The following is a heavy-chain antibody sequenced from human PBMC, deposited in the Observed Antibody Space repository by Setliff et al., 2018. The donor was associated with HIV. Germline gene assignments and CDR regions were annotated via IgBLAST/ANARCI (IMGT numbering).Heavy chain of an antibody. D-gene: IGHD6-13*01. CDR2: IYSDGSA. Sequence: GESLKISCAASGLTVSSNYMSWVRQAPGKGLEWVSIIYSDGSAYYADSVQGRFSISRDNSKNTLYLQMNSLRAEDTAVYYCARVIVVTGTDYFDYWGQGTLVTVS. V-gene: IGHV3-53*01. CDR1: GLTVSSNY. J-gene: IGHJ4*02. CDR3: ARVIVVTGTDYFDY.